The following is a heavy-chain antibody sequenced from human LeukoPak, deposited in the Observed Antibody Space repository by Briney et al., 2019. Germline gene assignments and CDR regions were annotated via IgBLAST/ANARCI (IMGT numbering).Heavy chain of an antibody. CDR1: GFTFSSYG. CDR2: ISYDGSSK. D-gene: IGHD1-26*01. J-gene: IGHJ4*02. Sequence: GGSLRLSCAASGFTFSSYGMYWVRQAPGKGLEWVALISYDGSSKYYADSVKGRFTISRDNSKNTLYLQMNSLRAEDTAVYYCAKGRQLLVGATMIDYWGQGTLVTVSS. V-gene: IGHV3-30*18. CDR3: AKGRQLLVGATMIDY.